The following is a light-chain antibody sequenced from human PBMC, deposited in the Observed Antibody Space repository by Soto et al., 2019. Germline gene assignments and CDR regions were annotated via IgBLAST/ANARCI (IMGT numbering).Light chain of an antibody. J-gene: IGLJ1*01. CDR2: EDR. CDR3: QAWDTSSAPSG. Sequence: SSELTQPPSVSVSPGQTASISCSGDKLGDKYACWYQQKPGQSPVVVIYEDRKRPSGIPERFSGSNSGNTATLTISGTQSMDEADYYCQAWDTSSAPSGFGSGTKLTVL. V-gene: IGLV3-1*01. CDR1: KLGDKY.